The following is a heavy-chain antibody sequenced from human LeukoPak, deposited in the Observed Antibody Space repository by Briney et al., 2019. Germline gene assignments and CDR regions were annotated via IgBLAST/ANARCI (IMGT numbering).Heavy chain of an antibody. J-gene: IGHJ4*02. V-gene: IGHV1-8*01. Sequence: ASVKVSCKASGYTFTSYDINWVRQATGQGLEWMGWMNPNSGNTGYAQKFQGRVTMTRNTSISTAYMELSSLRSEDTAVYYCARGLSSSWWGGYWGQGTLVTVSS. CDR3: ARGLSSSWWGGY. D-gene: IGHD6-13*01. CDR2: MNPNSGNT. CDR1: GYTFTSYD.